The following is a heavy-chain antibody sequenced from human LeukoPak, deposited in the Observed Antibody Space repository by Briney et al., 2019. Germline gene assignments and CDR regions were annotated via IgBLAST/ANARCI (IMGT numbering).Heavy chain of an antibody. Sequence: PGGSLRLSCAASGFTFSSYGMHWVRQAPGKGLEWVAVISYDGSNKYYADSVKGRFTISRDNSKNTLYLQMNSLRAEDTAVYYCAKDLGLSVGSTPFDYWGQGTLVTVSS. CDR1: GFTFSSYG. CDR2: ISYDGSNK. V-gene: IGHV3-30*18. J-gene: IGHJ4*02. CDR3: AKDLGLSVGSTPFDY. D-gene: IGHD1-26*01.